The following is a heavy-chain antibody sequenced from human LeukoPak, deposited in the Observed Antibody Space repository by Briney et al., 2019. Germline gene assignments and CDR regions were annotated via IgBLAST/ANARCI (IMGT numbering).Heavy chain of an antibody. CDR3: ARVFTAMARVCFDY. Sequence: PSQTLSLTCTVSGGSISSGSYYWSWIRQPAGKGLEWIGRIYTSGSTNYNPSLKSRVTISVDTSKNQFSLKLSSATAADTAVYYCARVFTAMARVCFDYWGQGTLVTVSS. D-gene: IGHD5-18*01. J-gene: IGHJ4*02. V-gene: IGHV4-61*02. CDR2: IYTSGST. CDR1: GGSISSGSYY.